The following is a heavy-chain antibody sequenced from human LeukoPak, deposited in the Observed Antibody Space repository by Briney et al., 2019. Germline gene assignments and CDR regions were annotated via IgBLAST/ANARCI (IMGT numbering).Heavy chain of an antibody. CDR1: GYTFTGYY. CDR2: INPNSGGT. CDR3: AGEDNSSGYRPFDI. Sequence: ASVKVSCRASGYTFTGYYIHWVRQAPGQGLDWMGRINPNSGGTNYAQKFQGRVTMTRDMSMSTAYMELSRLRSDDTAVYYCAGEDNSSGYRPFDIWGQGTMVTVPS. J-gene: IGHJ3*02. D-gene: IGHD3-22*01. V-gene: IGHV1-2*06.